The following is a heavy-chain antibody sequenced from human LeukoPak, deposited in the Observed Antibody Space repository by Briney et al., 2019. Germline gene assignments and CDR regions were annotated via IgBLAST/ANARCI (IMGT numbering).Heavy chain of an antibody. D-gene: IGHD3-3*01. CDR1: GFTFSTFA. CDR2: TSHDGTKS. J-gene: IGHJ3*02. Sequence: QPGGSLRLSCTASGFTFSTFAMHWVRQAPGKGLDWLSITSHDGTKSSYADSVKGRFSVSRDNSKNVLFLQMNSLRSEDTAVYYCARGASYTFWGGSLPAALDIWGRGTVVTVSS. CDR3: ARGASYTFWGGSLPAALDI. V-gene: IGHV3-30*04.